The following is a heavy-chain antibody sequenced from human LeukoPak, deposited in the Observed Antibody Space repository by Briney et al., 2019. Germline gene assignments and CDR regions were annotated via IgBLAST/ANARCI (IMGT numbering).Heavy chain of an antibody. CDR1: GGSISSYY. D-gene: IGHD3-3*01. CDR2: IFYSGST. J-gene: IGHJ6*03. Sequence: PSETLSLTCTVSGGSISSYYWTWIRQPPGKGLEWLGHIFYSGSTYSNPSLKSRVTMSIDTSRNQFSLKLSSVTAADSAIYFCARGVPHDFWSGLVPDYYFYYMDVWGKGTTVTVSS. CDR3: ARGVPHDFWSGLVPDYYFYYMDV. V-gene: IGHV4-59*01.